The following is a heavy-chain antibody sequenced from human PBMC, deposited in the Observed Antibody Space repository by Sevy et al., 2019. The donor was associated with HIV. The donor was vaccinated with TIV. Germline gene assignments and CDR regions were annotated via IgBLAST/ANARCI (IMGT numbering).Heavy chain of an antibody. CDR1: GDSISGYY. V-gene: IGHV4-59*01. D-gene: IGHD6-13*01. J-gene: IGHJ6*02. CDR2: FYYSART. Sequence: SETLSLTCTVSGDSISGYYWSWIRQPPGKGLEWIGYFYYSARTNYNPSLKSRVTISVDTTKNQVSLKVRSLTAADTAVYYCARGIAAPRGMDVWGHGTTVTVSS. CDR3: ARGIAAPRGMDV.